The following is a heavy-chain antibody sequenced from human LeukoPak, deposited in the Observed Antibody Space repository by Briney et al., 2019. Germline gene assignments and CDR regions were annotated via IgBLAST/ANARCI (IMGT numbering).Heavy chain of an antibody. Sequence: GGSLRLSCAASGFTFSSYGMHWVRQAPGKGLEWVAFIRSDGSNKYYADSVKGRFTISRDNSKDTLYLQMNSLRAEDTAVYYCAKFAFPAYYFDYWGQGTLVTVSS. J-gene: IGHJ4*02. D-gene: IGHD2/OR15-2a*01. CDR2: IRSDGSNK. CDR1: GFTFSSYG. V-gene: IGHV3-30*02. CDR3: AKFAFPAYYFDY.